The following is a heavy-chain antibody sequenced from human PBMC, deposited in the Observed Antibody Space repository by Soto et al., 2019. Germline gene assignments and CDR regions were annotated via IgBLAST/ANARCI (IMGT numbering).Heavy chain of an antibody. CDR1: GYTFNTFY. D-gene: IGHD3-9*01. CDR3: ARSDFDWLLQARYYFDY. CDR2: INPSGGSK. V-gene: IGHV1-46*02. Sequence: QVQLVQSGAEVKKPGASVKVSCKASGYTFNTFYIHWVRQAPGQGLEWMGIINPSGGSKTYAQKFQGRVTMTRDTSTSTVYMELSSLRSEDTALYYCARSDFDWLLQARYYFDYWGQGTLVTVSS. J-gene: IGHJ4*02.